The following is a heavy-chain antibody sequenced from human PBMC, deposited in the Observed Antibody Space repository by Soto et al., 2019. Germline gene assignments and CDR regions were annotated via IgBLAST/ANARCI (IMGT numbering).Heavy chain of an antibody. J-gene: IGHJ4*02. CDR1: GFSLRTSGVG. CDR3: IHRRSGRYYNY. D-gene: IGHD1-26*01. CDR2: IYWDDDK. V-gene: IGHV2-5*02. Sequence: GPTRVNPAQILTLACTFSGFSLRTSGVGVGWIRQPPGKALEWLAIIYWDDDKRYKPSLKRRLTPTKDTSKNQVVLTMTNMAPMATAKYYCIHRRSGRYYNYWGQGTLVNVSS.